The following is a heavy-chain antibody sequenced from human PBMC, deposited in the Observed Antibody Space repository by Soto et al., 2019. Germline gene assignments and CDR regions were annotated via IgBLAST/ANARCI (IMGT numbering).Heavy chain of an antibody. CDR2: IYYSGST. J-gene: IGHJ5*02. Sequence: SETLSLTCTVSGGSISSYYWSWIRQPPGKGLEWIGYIYYSGSTNYNPSLKSRVTISVDTSKNQFSLKLSSVTAADTAVYYCARQGREGKYYDFWSGYRDNWFDPWGQGTLVTVSS. V-gene: IGHV4-59*08. CDR3: ARQGREGKYYDFWSGYRDNWFDP. CDR1: GGSISSYY. D-gene: IGHD3-3*01.